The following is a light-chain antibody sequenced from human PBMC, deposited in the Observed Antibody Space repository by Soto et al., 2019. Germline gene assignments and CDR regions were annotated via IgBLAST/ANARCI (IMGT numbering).Light chain of an antibody. CDR1: QSVSSN. CDR2: GSS. Sequence: EIVMTQSPATLSVSPGERATLSCRASQSVSSNLAWYQQKPGQAPRLLIYGSSNRATGIPARFSGSGSGTDFTLTISSFQSEDFAVYYCQQYNNWPPYTFGQGTKLEIK. J-gene: IGKJ2*01. CDR3: QQYNNWPPYT. V-gene: IGKV3-15*01.